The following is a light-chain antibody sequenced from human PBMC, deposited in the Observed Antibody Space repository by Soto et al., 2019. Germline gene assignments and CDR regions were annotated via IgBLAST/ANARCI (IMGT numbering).Light chain of an antibody. V-gene: IGKV3-15*01. J-gene: IGKJ2*01. CDR3: QQYNNWPGP. CDR2: DTS. Sequence: EIVMTQSTATLSVSLGERATLSCRASQSLSSHLAWYQQIPGQAPRLLINDTSSRATGTPARFSGSGSGTEFTPTISSLQSEDFAVYYCQQYNNWPGPFGQGTKLEIK. CDR1: QSLSSH.